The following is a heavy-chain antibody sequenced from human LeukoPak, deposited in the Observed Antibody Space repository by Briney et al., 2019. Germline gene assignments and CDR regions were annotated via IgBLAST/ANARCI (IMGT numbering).Heavy chain of an antibody. CDR1: QFTFSHYG. J-gene: IGHJ4*02. CDR3: AKDRERGFDHSNSLEY. Sequence: GGSLTLSCLASQFTFSHYGMHWVRQAPGKGLEWVAVIWHDGSSQYYADSVKGRFTISRDNSQKIVYLQMNSLRAEDTAVYYCAKDRERGFDHSNSLEYWGQGTLVTVSS. D-gene: IGHD3-9*01. CDR2: IWHDGSSQ. V-gene: IGHV3-33*06.